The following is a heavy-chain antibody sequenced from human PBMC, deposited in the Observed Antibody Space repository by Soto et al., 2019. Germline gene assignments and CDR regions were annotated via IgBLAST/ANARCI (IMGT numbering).Heavy chain of an antibody. J-gene: IGHJ3*02. Sequence: ASVKVSCKASGYTFTSYAMHWVRQAPGQRLEWMGWINAGNGNTKYSQKFQGRVTITRDTSASTAYMELSSLRSEDTAVYYCARVVAYSYGFQGGAFDIWGQGTMVTVSS. CDR1: GYTFTSYA. CDR3: ARVVAYSYGFQGGAFDI. CDR2: INAGNGNT. D-gene: IGHD5-18*01. V-gene: IGHV1-3*01.